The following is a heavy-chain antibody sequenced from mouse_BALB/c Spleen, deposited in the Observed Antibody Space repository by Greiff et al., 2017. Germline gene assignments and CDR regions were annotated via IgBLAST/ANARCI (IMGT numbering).Heavy chain of an antibody. CDR3: ARGGRYDGAGAMDY. CDR2: INSNGGST. CDR1: GFTFSSYG. D-gene: IGHD2-14*01. J-gene: IGHJ4*01. Sequence: EVNLVESGGGLVQPGGSLKLSCAASGFTFSSYGMSWVRQTPDKRLELVATINSNGGSTYYPDSVKGRFTISRDNAKNTLYLQMSSLKSEDTAMYYCARGGRYDGAGAMDYWGQGTSVTVSS. V-gene: IGHV5-6-3*01.